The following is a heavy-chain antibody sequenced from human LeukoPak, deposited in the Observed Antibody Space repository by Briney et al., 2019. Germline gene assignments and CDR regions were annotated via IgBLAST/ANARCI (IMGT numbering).Heavy chain of an antibody. J-gene: IGHJ4*02. CDR3: ARMDSAGWFFFDS. D-gene: IGHD6-19*01. Sequence: SETLSLTCTVSGASISSYYWSWIRQPPGKGLEWLGYIYYSGSTNYSPSLKSRVTISLDTSSNQFSLKLRSVTAADTVIYYCARMDSAGWFFFDSWGLGTLVTVSS. V-gene: IGHV4-59*01. CDR1: GASISSYY. CDR2: IYYSGST.